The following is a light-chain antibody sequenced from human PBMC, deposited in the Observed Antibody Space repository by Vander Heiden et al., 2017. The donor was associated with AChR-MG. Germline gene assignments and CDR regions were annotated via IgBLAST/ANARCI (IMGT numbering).Light chain of an antibody. CDR3: SSYGGRNNLV. CDR1: SSDVGGDNA. V-gene: IGLV2-8*01. CDR2: EAS. J-gene: IGLJ2*01. Sequence: QSALTQPPSAPGSPGQSVTIPCTGTSSDVGGDNAVSWYQQHPGKAPKLMIYEASKRPSGVPDRFSGSKSGNTASLTVSGLQAEDEADYYCSSYGGRNNLVFGGGTKLTVL.